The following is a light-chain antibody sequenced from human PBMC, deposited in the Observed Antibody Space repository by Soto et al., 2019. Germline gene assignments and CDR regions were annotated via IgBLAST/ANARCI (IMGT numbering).Light chain of an antibody. CDR3: QQYKSRRT. CDR1: EDINDW. Sequence: IQMTQSPSTLSASIGDRVTITCRASEDINDWLAWYKQKPGNAPKFLIYDASTLQSGVPSRFSGSGSGTEFTLTISSLQPDDSATYYCQQYKSRRTFGQGTKVDIK. J-gene: IGKJ1*01. CDR2: DAS. V-gene: IGKV1-5*01.